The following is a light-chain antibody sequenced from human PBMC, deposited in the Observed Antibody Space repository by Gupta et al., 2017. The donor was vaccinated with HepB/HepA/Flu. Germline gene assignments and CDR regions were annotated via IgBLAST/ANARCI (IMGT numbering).Light chain of an antibody. CDR1: SSDVGGYNY. V-gene: IGLV2-14*03. J-gene: IGLJ2*01. CDR2: DVS. CDR3: SSYTSSSTVV. Sequence: HSALTQPASASGSPGKSITISCTGTSSDVGGYNYVSWYQQHPGKAPKLMIYDVSNRPSGVSNRFSGSKSGNTASLTISGLQAEDEADYYCSSYTSSSTVVFGGGTKLTVL.